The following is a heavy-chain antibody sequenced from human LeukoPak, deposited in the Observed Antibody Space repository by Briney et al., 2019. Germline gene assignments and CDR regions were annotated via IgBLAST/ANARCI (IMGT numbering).Heavy chain of an antibody. CDR3: ARDNVAAAGYYYYYGMDV. J-gene: IGHJ6*04. Sequence: GRSLRLSCAAPGFTFSSHGMHWVRQAPGKGLEWVAVIWYDGSNKYYADSVKGRFTISRDNSKNTLYLQMNSLRAEDTAVYYCARDNVAAAGYYYYYGMDVWGKGTTVTVSS. D-gene: IGHD6-13*01. CDR2: IWYDGSNK. V-gene: IGHV3-33*01. CDR1: GFTFSSHG.